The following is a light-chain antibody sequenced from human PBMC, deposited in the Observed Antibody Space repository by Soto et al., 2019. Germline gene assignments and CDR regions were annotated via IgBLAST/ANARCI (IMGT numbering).Light chain of an antibody. Sequence: DVQMTQSPSTLSASVGATVTVTCRASQSVSGWLAWYQQKRGEAPKLLIYDASALPRGVPARFSGSGSGTKFTLTIASLQPDDFATYYCQQYETFSGTFGPGTKVDIK. CDR2: DAS. CDR1: QSVSGW. CDR3: QQYETFSGT. V-gene: IGKV1-5*01. J-gene: IGKJ1*01.